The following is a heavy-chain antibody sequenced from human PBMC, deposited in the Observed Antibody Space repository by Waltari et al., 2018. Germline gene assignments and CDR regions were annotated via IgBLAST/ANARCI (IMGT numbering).Heavy chain of an antibody. J-gene: IGHJ3*02. CDR1: GGTFSTYA. Sequence: QVQLVQSGAEVKKPGSSVKVSCKASGGTFSTYAISWVRQAPGQGLEWMGGIIPFFGTANYAQKFQGRVTITADKATSTAYMELSSLRSEDTAVYYCAKEWLEPDAFDIWGQGTMVTVSS. D-gene: IGHD6-19*01. CDR2: IIPFFGTA. CDR3: AKEWLEPDAFDI. V-gene: IGHV1-69*06.